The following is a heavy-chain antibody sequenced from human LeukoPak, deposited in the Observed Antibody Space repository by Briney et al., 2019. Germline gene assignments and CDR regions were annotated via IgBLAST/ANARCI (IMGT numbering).Heavy chain of an antibody. J-gene: IGHJ6*02. Sequence: SETLSLTCTVSGGSISSGGYYWSWIRQPPGKGLEWIGYIYYSGSTNYNPSLKSRVTISVDTSKNQFSLKLSSVTAADTAVYYCSGSNYYYYGMDVWGQGTTVTVSS. V-gene: IGHV4-61*08. CDR1: GGSISSGGYY. CDR2: IYYSGST. D-gene: IGHD5-12*01. CDR3: SGSNYYYYGMDV.